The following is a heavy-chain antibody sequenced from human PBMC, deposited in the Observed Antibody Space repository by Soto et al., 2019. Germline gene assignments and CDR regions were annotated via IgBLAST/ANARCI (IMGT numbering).Heavy chain of an antibody. D-gene: IGHD1-26*01. J-gene: IGHJ3*01. CDR1: GYTFNAYY. Sequence: QVQVVQSGPEVKKPGASVQISCKASGYTFNAYYMHWVRQAPGQGLEWIGWIKPNSGGTKYAQKFQGRVTMTRDTSISTAYMELSSLRSDDTAMYYCARGVGAGGTVRFAFDLWGQETMITVSS. V-gene: IGHV1-2*02. CDR2: IKPNSGGT. CDR3: ARGVGAGGTVRFAFDL.